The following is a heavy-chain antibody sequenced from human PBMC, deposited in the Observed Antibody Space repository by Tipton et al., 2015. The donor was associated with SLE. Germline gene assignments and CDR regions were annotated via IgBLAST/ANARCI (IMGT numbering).Heavy chain of an antibody. D-gene: IGHD1-14*01. J-gene: IGHJ2*01. Sequence: TLSLTCAVSGYSISSGYYWGWIRQPPGKGLEWIGYIYTSGSTNYNPSLKSRVTISADTSKNQFSLKLSSVTAADTAVYYCASEGPRSYWYFDLWGRGTLVTVSS. CDR1: GYSISSGYY. V-gene: IGHV4-38-2*01. CDR3: ASEGPRSYWYFDL. CDR2: IYTSGST.